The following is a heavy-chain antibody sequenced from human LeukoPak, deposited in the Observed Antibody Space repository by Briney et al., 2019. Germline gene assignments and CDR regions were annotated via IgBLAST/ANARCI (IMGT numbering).Heavy chain of an antibody. CDR3: ARGLGGGETSYYFDY. J-gene: IGHJ4*02. D-gene: IGHD2-21*01. Sequence: SVKVSCKASGGTLSSYAISWVRQAPGQGLEWMGGIIPIFGTANYAQKFQGRVTITADESTSTAYMELSSLRSEDTAVYYCARGLGGGETSYYFDYWGQGTLVTVSS. V-gene: IGHV1-69*13. CDR2: IIPIFGTA. CDR1: GGTLSSYA.